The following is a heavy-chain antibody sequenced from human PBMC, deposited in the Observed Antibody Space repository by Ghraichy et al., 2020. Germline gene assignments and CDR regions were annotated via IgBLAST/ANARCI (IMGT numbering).Heavy chain of an antibody. CDR2: INPNSGGT. CDR3: AREGYCSGGSCYPANY. V-gene: IGHV1-2*02. J-gene: IGHJ4*02. D-gene: IGHD2-15*01. CDR1: GYTFTGYY. Sequence: ASVKVSCKASGYTFTGYYMHWVRQAPGQGLEWMGWINPNSGGTNYAQKFQGRVTMTRDTSISTAYMELSRLRSDDTAVYYCAREGYCSGGSCYPANYWGQGTLVTVSS.